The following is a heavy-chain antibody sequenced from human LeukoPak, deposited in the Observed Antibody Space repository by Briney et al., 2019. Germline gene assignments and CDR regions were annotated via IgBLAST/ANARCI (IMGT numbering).Heavy chain of an antibody. J-gene: IGHJ6*03. D-gene: IGHD6-13*01. CDR1: GGSFSGYY. CDR3: ARGRGDSSSWYSFYYYYMDV. Sequence: SETLSLTCAVYGGSFSGYYWSWIRQPPGKGLEWIGEINHSGSTNYNPSLKSRVTISVDTSKNQFSLKLSSVTAADTAVYYCARGRGDSSSWYSFYYYYMDVWGKGTTVTVSS. V-gene: IGHV4-34*01. CDR2: INHSGST.